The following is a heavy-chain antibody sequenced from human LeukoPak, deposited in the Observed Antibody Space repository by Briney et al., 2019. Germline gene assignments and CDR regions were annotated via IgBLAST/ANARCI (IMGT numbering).Heavy chain of an antibody. CDR3: ARDPKYYGSGSYFDY. Sequence: PGGSLRLSCAASGFTFSSYAMSWVRQAPGKGLEWVSTISGSGGSTYYADSVKGRFTISRDNSKNTLYLQMNSLRAEDTAMYYCARDPKYYGSGSYFDYWGQGTLVTVSS. D-gene: IGHD3-10*01. CDR1: GFTFSSYA. J-gene: IGHJ4*02. CDR2: ISGSGGST. V-gene: IGHV3-23*01.